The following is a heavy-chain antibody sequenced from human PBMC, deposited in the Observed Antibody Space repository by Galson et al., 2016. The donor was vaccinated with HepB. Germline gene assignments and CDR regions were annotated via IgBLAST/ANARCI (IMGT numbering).Heavy chain of an antibody. CDR3: ASEVVAPTRDVFDN. CDR1: GDHITNSSNY. V-gene: IGHV4-39*07. J-gene: IGHJ3*02. Sequence: SETLSLTCTVSGDHITNSSNYWAWIRQPPGKGLEWIGNFYYSGNTYYNPSLKSRVTISVDTSQNQFSLKLSSVTAADTAVYYCASEVVAPTRDVFDNWGQGTMVTVSS. CDR2: FYYSGNT. D-gene: IGHD2-15*01.